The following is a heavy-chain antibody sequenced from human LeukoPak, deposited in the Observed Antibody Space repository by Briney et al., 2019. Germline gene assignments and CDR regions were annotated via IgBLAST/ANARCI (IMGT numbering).Heavy chain of an antibody. V-gene: IGHV1-2*02. CDR3: ARDKFRSSSSALIGY. D-gene: IGHD6-6*01. CDR1: GYTFTGYY. Sequence: GASVKVSCKASGYTFTGYYMHWVRQAPGQGLEWMGWINPNSGGTNYAQKFQGRVTMTRDTSISTAYMELSRLRSDDTAVYYCARDKFRSSSSALIGYWGQGTLVTVSS. CDR2: INPNSGGT. J-gene: IGHJ4*02.